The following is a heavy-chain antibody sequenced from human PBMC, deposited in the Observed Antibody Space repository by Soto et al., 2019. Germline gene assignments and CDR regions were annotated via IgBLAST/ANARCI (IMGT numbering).Heavy chain of an antibody. V-gene: IGHV3-74*01. CDR3: ARAEVDY. Sequence: GGSLRLSCAASGFTFGDYWMHWVRQAPGKGPEWVSRMTSDGRTIQYADSVKGRFTASRDNAKSTLYLQMNSLRVEDTAAYYCARAEVDYWGPGTLVTVSS. CDR1: GFTFGDYW. J-gene: IGHJ4*02. CDR2: MTSDGRTI.